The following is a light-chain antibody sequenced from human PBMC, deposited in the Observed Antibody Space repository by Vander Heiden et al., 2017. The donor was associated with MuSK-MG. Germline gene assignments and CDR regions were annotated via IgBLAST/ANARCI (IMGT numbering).Light chain of an antibody. CDR1: QSISSW. CDR2: DAS. V-gene: IGKV1-5*01. CDR3: QQYNSFT. Sequence: DIQMTQSPSTLSASVGDRVTITCRASQSISSWLAWYQQKPGKAPKLLIYDASSLESGVPSRFSGSGSGTEFTHTISSLQPDDFATYYCQQYNSFTFGPGTKVDIK. J-gene: IGKJ3*01.